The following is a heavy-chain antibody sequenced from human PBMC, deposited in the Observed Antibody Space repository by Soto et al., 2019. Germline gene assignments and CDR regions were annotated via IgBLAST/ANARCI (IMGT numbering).Heavy chain of an antibody. CDR2: ITGGGGST. CDR1: GFTFSNYA. D-gene: IGHD6-25*01. Sequence: GGSLRLSCAASGFTFSNYAMTWVRQAPGKGLEWVSAITGGGGSTWSADSVKGRFTISRDNSKYTLSLQMNSLRAEDTAVYYCAKGSASGSPYYFDYWGQGTLVTVSS. J-gene: IGHJ4*02. V-gene: IGHV3-23*01. CDR3: AKGSASGSPYYFDY.